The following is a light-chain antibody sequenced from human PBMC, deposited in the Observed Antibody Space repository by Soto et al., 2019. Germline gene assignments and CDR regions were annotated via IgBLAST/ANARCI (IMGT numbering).Light chain of an antibody. Sequence: DIQMTQSPSSLSVSVGDRVTITCRASQSISSYLNWYQQKPGKAPKLLIYAASSLQSGVPSRFSGSGSGTDFTLTISRLQPEDFATYYCQQSYSTLTFGPGTKVDIK. CDR2: AAS. CDR1: QSISSY. CDR3: QQSYSTLT. J-gene: IGKJ3*01. V-gene: IGKV1-39*01.